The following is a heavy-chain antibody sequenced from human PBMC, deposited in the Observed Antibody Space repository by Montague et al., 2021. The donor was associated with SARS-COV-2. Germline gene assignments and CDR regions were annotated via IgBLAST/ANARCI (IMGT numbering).Heavy chain of an antibody. V-gene: IGHV4-59*01. CDR3: ARGAGGGSGSGYCCCCYYAMDV. CDR1: GGSISSYY. J-gene: IGHJ6*02. D-gene: IGHD2-15*01. CDR2: IYYSGST. Sequence: SETLSLTCTVSGGSISSYYWSWIRQPPGKGLEWIGYIYYSGSTNYNPSLKSRVTISVDTSKNQFSLKLSSVTAADTAVYYCARGAGGGSGSGYCCCCYYAMDVWGQGTTVTVSS.